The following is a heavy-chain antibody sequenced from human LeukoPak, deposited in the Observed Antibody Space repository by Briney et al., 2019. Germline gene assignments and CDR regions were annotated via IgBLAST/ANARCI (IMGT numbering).Heavy chain of an antibody. D-gene: IGHD1/OR15-1a*01. J-gene: IGHJ6*03. V-gene: IGHV1-2*02. CDR3: ARGPNWNNGNYYYYYMDV. Sequence: GASVKVSCKASGYSSTGYYMHWVRQAPGQGLEWMGWINPNSGGTNYAQKFQGRVTMTRDTSISTAYMELSRLRSDDTAVYYCARGPNWNNGNYYYYYMDVWGKGTTVTVSS. CDR2: INPNSGGT. CDR1: GYSSTGYY.